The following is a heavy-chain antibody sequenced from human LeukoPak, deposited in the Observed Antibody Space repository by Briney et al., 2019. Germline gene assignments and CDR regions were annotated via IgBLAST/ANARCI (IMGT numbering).Heavy chain of an antibody. Sequence: ASVKVSCKASGYTFTSYYMHWVRQAPGQGLEWMGIINPSGGSTSYAQKFQGRVTMTRDTSISTAYMELSRLRSDDTAVYYCARDQRGATTWFDPWGQGTLVTVSS. D-gene: IGHD1-26*01. CDR2: INPSGGST. J-gene: IGHJ5*02. CDR1: GYTFTSYY. CDR3: ARDQRGATTWFDP. V-gene: IGHV1-46*01.